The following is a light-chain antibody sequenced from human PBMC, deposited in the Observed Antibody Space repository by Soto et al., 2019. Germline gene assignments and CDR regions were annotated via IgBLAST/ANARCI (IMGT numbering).Light chain of an antibody. CDR3: QQFSSYSRT. V-gene: IGKV1-5*01. Sequence: DIQMTQSPSTLSAYVGDRVTITCRASQSVSSWLAWYQQKPGKAPKLLIYTASNLDSGVPSRFSDSGSGTEFTLTISSLQPHDFATYYCQQFSSYSRTFGQGTKV. CDR1: QSVSSW. CDR2: TAS. J-gene: IGKJ1*01.